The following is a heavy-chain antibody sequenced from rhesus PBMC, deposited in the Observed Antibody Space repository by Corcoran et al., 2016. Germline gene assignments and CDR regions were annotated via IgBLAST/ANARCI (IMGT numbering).Heavy chain of an antibody. CDR2: IGVSSGST. CDR1: GYSISSGYV. CDR3: ARVRSLQYFDY. D-gene: IGHD4-23*01. Sequence: QVQLQESGPGLVKPSETLSLTCAVSGYSISSGYVWSWIRQPPGKGLEWFGYIGVSSGSTNFNPSLKSRLTISKDTSKNQFSRKLSSVTAADTAVYYCARVRSLQYFDYWGQGVLVTVSS. J-gene: IGHJ4*01. V-gene: IGHV4-127*01.